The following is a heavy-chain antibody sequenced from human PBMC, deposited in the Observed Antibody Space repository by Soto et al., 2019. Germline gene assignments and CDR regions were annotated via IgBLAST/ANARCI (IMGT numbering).Heavy chain of an antibody. V-gene: IGHV5-51*01. CDR2: IYPGDSDT. Sequence: GESLKISCKVSGYSFTNYWIGWVRQMPGRGLEWMGIIYPGDSDTRYSPSFQGQVTASADKSTSTAYLHWSSLKASDTAMYYCARNSLYDSGPDYWGQGTLVTVSS. J-gene: IGHJ4*02. CDR1: GYSFTNYW. D-gene: IGHD3-22*01. CDR3: ARNSLYDSGPDY.